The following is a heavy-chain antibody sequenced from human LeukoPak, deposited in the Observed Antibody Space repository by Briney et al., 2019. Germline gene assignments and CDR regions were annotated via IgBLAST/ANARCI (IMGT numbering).Heavy chain of an antibody. Sequence: SETLSLTCAVYGGAFSGYYWSWIRQPPGKGLEWIGEINHSGSTNYNPSLKSRVTISVDTSKNQFSLKLSAVTAPGTPVYYCVGLRSFDWLLWPSGFDYWGQGTMVTVSS. CDR1: GGAFSGYY. CDR2: INHSGST. V-gene: IGHV4-34*01. J-gene: IGHJ4*02. D-gene: IGHD3-9*01. CDR3: VGLRSFDWLLWPSGFDY.